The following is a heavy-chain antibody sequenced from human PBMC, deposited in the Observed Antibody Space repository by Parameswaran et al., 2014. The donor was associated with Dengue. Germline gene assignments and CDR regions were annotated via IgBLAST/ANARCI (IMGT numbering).Heavy chain of an antibody. CDR2: ISYDGTYK. CDR3: AREGGDDWIFDS. V-gene: IGHV3-30*16. Sequence: WIRQPPGKGLEWVAVISYDGTYKYYADSVKGRFTISRDNSNNTLYLQINSLRAEDTAVYYCAREGGDDWIFDSWGQGTLVTVSS. D-gene: IGHD2-21*02. J-gene: IGHJ4*02.